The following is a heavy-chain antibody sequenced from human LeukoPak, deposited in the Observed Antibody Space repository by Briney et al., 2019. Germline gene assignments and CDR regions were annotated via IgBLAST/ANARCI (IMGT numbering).Heavy chain of an antibody. V-gene: IGHV1-69*13. CDR1: GYTFTSYG. CDR3: ARGALGYCSSTSCYHFDY. CDR2: IIPIFGTA. D-gene: IGHD2-2*01. Sequence: GASVKVSCKASGYTFTSYGISWVRQAPGQGLEWMGGIIPIFGTANYAQKFQGRVTITADESTSTAYMELSSLRSEDTAVYYCARGALGYCSSTSCYHFDYWGQGTLVTVSS. J-gene: IGHJ4*02.